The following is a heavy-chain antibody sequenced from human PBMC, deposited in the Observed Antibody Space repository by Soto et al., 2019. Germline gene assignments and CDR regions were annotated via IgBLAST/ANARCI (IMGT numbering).Heavy chain of an antibody. CDR2: INHSGST. Sequence: SETLSLTCAVYGGSFSGYYWSWIRQPPGKGLEWIGEINHSGSTNYNPSLKSRVTISVDTSKNQFSLKLSSVTAADTAVYYCARGRGYCSGGSCLLRVPYNWFDPWGQGTLVTVSS. CDR1: GGSFSGYY. V-gene: IGHV4-34*01. D-gene: IGHD2-15*01. CDR3: ARGRGYCSGGSCLLRVPYNWFDP. J-gene: IGHJ5*02.